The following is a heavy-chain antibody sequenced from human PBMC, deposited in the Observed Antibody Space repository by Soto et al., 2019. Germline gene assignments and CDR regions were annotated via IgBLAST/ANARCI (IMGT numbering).Heavy chain of an antibody. CDR3: ARVNPSGWYSY. CDR2: ISAYNGNT. J-gene: IGHJ4*02. CDR1: GYTFTSYG. V-gene: IGHV1-18*01. Sequence: QVQLVQSGAEVKKPGASVKVSCKASGYTFTSYGISWVRQAPGQGHEWMGWISAYNGNTNYAQTLQGRVTMTTDKSTSTAYMELRSLKSDDTVVYYWARVNPSGWYSYWGQGTLVTVSS. D-gene: IGHD6-19*01.